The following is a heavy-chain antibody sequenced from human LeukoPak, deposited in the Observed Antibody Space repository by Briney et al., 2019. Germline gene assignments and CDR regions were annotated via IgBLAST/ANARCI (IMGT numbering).Heavy chain of an antibody. J-gene: IGHJ4*02. V-gene: IGHV3-23*01. D-gene: IGHD3-3*01. CDR3: AKDPEYDFWSGYSF. Sequence: GGSLRLSCAASGFTFDDYAMHWVRQAPGKGLEWVSAISGSGGSTYYADSVKGRFTISRDNSKNTLYLQMNSLRAEDTAVYYCAKDPEYDFWSGYSFWGQGTLVTVSS. CDR1: GFTFDDYA. CDR2: ISGSGGST.